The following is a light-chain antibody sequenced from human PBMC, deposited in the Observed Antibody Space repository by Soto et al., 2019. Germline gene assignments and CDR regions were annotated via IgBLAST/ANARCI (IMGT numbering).Light chain of an antibody. CDR3: CSYAGSYSFDVI. CDR1: SSDVGGYNY. CDR2: DVT. J-gene: IGLJ2*01. Sequence: QSALTQPRSVSESPGQSVTISCTGTSSDVGGYNYVSWYQQHPGKAPKLMIHDVTKRPSGVPDRFSGSKSGNRASLTISGLQAEAEADYYCCSYAGSYSFDVIFGGGTKLTVL. V-gene: IGLV2-11*01.